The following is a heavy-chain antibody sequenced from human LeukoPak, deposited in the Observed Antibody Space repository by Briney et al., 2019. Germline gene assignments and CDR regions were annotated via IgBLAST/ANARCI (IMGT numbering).Heavy chain of an antibody. CDR2: IYSGGST. J-gene: IGHJ4*02. CDR3: ARTVAGPWGYFDY. Sequence: QSGGSLRLSCAASGFTVSTKYMTWVRQAPGKGLEWVSLIYSGGSTYYADSVKGRFTISRDNSKNTLYLQMNSVRAEDTAVYYCARTVAGPWGYFDYWGQGTLVTVSS. D-gene: IGHD6-19*01. V-gene: IGHV3-66*01. CDR1: GFTVSTKY.